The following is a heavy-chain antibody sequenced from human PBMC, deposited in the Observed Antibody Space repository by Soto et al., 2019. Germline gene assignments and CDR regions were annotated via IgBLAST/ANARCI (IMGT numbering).Heavy chain of an antibody. CDR3: AREGGGYCSGGSCQVDY. J-gene: IGHJ4*02. D-gene: IGHD2-15*01. V-gene: IGHV4-39*02. Sequence: QLQLQESGPGLVKPSETLSLTCTVSGGSISSSSYYWGWIRQPPGKGLEWIGSIYYRGNTYYNPSLKRRVPIAVDTSKNQFALKLSSVTAADTAVYYCAREGGGYCSGGSCQVDYWGQGTLVTVSS. CDR2: IYYRGNT. CDR1: GGSISSSSYY.